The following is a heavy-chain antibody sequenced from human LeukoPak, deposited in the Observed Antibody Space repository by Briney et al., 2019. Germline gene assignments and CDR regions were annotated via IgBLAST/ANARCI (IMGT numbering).Heavy chain of an antibody. V-gene: IGHV4-30-2*01. CDR2: IYHSGST. Sequence: SETLSLTCTVSGGSMSSGGYYWNWIRQPPGKGLEWIGHIYHSGSTNYNPSLKSRVTISVDPSKNHFSLTVTSVTAADTAVYYCATSHVPPAGTNRFDPWGQGTLVTVSS. J-gene: IGHJ5*02. CDR3: ATSHVPPAGTNRFDP. D-gene: IGHD6-13*01. CDR1: GGSMSSGGYY.